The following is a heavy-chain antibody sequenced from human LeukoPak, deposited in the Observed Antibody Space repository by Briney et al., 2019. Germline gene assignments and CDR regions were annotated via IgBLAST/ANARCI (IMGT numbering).Heavy chain of an antibody. V-gene: IGHV3-21*01. J-gene: IGHJ4*02. D-gene: IGHD3-3*01. CDR3: ARDRGDYDFWSGSTGFDY. Sequence: KPGGSLRLSCAASGFTFSSYSMNWVRQAPGKGLEWVSSISSGSYIYYADSVKGRFTISRDNAKNSLYLQMNSLRAEDTAVYYCARDRGDYDFWSGSTGFDYWGQGTLVTVSS. CDR2: ISSGSYI. CDR1: GFTFSSYS.